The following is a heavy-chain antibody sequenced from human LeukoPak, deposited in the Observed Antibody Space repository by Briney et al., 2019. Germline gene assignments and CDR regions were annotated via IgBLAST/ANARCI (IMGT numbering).Heavy chain of an antibody. CDR3: ARGAYEIVVVTAPTY. J-gene: IGHJ4*02. CDR1: GFTFSSYT. CDR2: ISSDVTNK. V-gene: IGHV3-30-3*01. D-gene: IGHD2-21*02. Sequence: GGSLRLSCAASGFTFSSYTIHWVRQAPGKGLEWVAVISSDVTNKYYADSVRGRFTISRDNSKNTLYLQVSSLRAEDTAVYYCARGAYEIVVVTAPTYWGQGTLVTVSS.